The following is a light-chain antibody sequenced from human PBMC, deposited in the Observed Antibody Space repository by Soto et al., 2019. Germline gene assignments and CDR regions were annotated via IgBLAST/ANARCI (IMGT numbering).Light chain of an antibody. Sequence: QSVLTQPASVSGSRGQSITISCTGTSSDVGGYNYVSWYQQHPGKAPKLMIYEVNNRPSGVSNRFSGSKSGNTASLTISGLQAEDEADYYCSSYTTSSTRVFGGGTKLTVL. V-gene: IGLV2-14*01. CDR1: SSDVGGYNY. CDR2: EVN. J-gene: IGLJ2*01. CDR3: SSYTTSSTRV.